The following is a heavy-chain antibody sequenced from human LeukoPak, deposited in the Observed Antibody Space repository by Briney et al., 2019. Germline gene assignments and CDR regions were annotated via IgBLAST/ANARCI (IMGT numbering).Heavy chain of an antibody. D-gene: IGHD5-18*01. CDR3: ARVVGARYSYGYVGYYFDY. CDR1: GYTFSRYG. Sequence: SVKVSCKASGYTFSRYGISWMRQAPGQGLEWMGRIIPILGIANYAQKFQGRVTITADKSTSTAYMELSSLRSEDTAVYYCARVVGARYSYGYVGYYFDYWGQGTLVTVSS. CDR2: IIPILGIA. V-gene: IGHV1-69*04. J-gene: IGHJ4*02.